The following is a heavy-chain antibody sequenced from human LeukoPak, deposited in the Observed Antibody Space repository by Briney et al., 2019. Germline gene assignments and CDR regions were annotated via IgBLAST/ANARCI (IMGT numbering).Heavy chain of an antibody. D-gene: IGHD3-16*02. CDR2: INPNSGGT. J-gene: IGHJ3*02. CDR1: GYTFTGYY. V-gene: IGHV1-2*02. Sequence: ASVKVSCKASGYTFTGYYMHRVRQAPGQGLEWMGWINPNSGGTNYAQKFQGRVTMTRDTSISTAYMELSRLRSDDTAVYYCARVDLVIGAFDIWGQGTMVTVSS. CDR3: ARVDLVIGAFDI.